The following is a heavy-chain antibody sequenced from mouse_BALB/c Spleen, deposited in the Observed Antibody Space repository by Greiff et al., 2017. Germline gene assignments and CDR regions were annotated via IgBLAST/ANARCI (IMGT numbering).Heavy chain of an antibody. Sequence: QVQLQQSGPELVRPGVSVKISCKGSGYTFTDYAMHWVKQSHAKGLEWIGVISTYYGNTNYNQKFKGKATMTVDKSSSTAYMELARLTSEDSAIYYCARSATVVATDAMDYWGQGTTVTVSS. CDR2: ISTYYGNT. CDR1: GYTFTDYA. D-gene: IGHD1-1*01. J-gene: IGHJ4*01. V-gene: IGHV1S137*01. CDR3: ARSATVVATDAMDY.